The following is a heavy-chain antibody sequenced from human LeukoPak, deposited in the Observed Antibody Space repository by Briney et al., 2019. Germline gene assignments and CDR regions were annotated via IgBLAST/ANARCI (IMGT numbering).Heavy chain of an antibody. D-gene: IGHD1-26*01. CDR2: ISWNSGSI. CDR1: GFTFDDYA. V-gene: IGHV3-9*01. J-gene: IGHJ4*02. Sequence: GRSLSLSCAASGFTFDDYAMRWVRQAPGKGLEWVSGISWNSGSIGYADSVKGRFTISRDNAKNSLYLQMNSLRAEDTALYYCAKDIRLGATFGDYFDYWGQGTLVTVSS. CDR3: AKDIRLGATFGDYFDY.